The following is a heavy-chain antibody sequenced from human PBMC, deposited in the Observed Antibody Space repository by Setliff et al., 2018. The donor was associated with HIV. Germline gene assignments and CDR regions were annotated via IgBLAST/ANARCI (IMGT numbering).Heavy chain of an antibody. Sequence: GESLKISCKGSGYSFTSYWISWVRQMPGKGLEWMGRIDPSDSYTNYSPSFQGHVTISADKSISTAYLQWSGLKTSDTAIYYCARGRDALDIWGQGTMVTVSS. J-gene: IGHJ3*02. CDR3: ARGRDALDI. V-gene: IGHV5-10-1*01. CDR2: IDPSDSYT. CDR1: GYSFTSYW. D-gene: IGHD1-26*01.